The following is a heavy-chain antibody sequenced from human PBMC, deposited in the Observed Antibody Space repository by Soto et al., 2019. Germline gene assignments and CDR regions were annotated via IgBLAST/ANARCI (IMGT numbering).Heavy chain of an antibody. Sequence: SETLSLTWTVSGGSISSGGYYWSWIRQHPGKGLEWIGYIYYSGITHYNPSLKSRVTISVDTSNNQFSLKLSSVTAADTAVYYCARGSSSWFDYWGQGTLVTVSS. CDR2: IYYSGIT. J-gene: IGHJ4*02. D-gene: IGHD6-13*01. V-gene: IGHV4-31*02. CDR1: GGSISSGGYY. CDR3: ARGSSSWFDY.